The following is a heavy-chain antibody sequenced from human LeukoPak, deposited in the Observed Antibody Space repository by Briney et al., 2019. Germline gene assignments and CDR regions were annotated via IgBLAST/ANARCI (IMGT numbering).Heavy chain of an antibody. J-gene: IGHJ4*02. D-gene: IGHD6-19*01. Sequence: GGSLRLSCAASGFTFSSYWMSWVRQAPGKGLEWVANIKQDGNKRYYVDSVKDRFTISRDNAKNSLYLQMNSLRAEDTAVYYCARTGGSSGWYSPALLKYYFDYWGQGTLVTVSS. CDR2: IKQDGNKR. CDR3: ARTGGSSGWYSPALLKYYFDY. CDR1: GFTFSSYW. V-gene: IGHV3-7*01.